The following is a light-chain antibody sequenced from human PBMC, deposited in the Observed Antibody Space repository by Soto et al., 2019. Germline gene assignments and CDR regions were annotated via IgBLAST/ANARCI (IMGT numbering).Light chain of an antibody. CDR3: QQYGT. V-gene: IGKV3-15*01. Sequence: EIVMTQSPATLSVSPGERATLSCRASQSVSSNLAWYQQKPGQAPRLLIYGASIRATGIPARFSGSGSGTEFTLTISSLQSEDFAVYYCQQYGTFGQGTRLEIK. CDR1: QSVSSN. CDR2: GAS. J-gene: IGKJ5*01.